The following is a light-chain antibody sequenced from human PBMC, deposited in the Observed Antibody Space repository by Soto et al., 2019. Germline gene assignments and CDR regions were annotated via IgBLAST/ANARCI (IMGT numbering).Light chain of an antibody. V-gene: IGKV4-1*01. CDR2: WAS. CDR1: QSLLLSPNNKNY. Sequence: DVVMTQSPDSLAVSLGERATIKCKSGQSLLLSPNNKNYLAWYQQKPGQPPKLLMSWASTRESGVPDRFSGSGSETDFTLTISSLQAEDVAVYYCQQYHRIPETFGQGTRLEIK. J-gene: IGKJ2*01. CDR3: QQYHRIPET.